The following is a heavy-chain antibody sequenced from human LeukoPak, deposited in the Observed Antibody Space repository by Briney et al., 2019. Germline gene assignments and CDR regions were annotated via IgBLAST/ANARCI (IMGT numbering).Heavy chain of an antibody. CDR1: GFTFNKYA. Sequence: GGSLRLSCAASGFTFNKYAMSWVRQAPGKGLEWVSTISGSGESLYYADSVKGRFTISRDNSKNTLSLQMTSLSAEDTAVYYCAKDFMGLSRFDYRGQGTLVTVSS. V-gene: IGHV3-23*01. D-gene: IGHD1-26*01. CDR2: ISGSGESL. CDR3: AKDFMGLSRFDY. J-gene: IGHJ4*02.